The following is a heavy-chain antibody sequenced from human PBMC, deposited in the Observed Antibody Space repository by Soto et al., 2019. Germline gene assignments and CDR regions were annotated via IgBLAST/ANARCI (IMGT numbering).Heavy chain of an antibody. J-gene: IGHJ6*03. CDR2: ISSNGGST. CDR1: GFTFSSYA. D-gene: IGHD3-3*01. V-gene: IGHV3-64*01. CDR3: ASSPAGDFWSGYNYYYYMDV. Sequence: EVQLVESGGGLVQPGGSLRLSCAASGFTFSSYAMHWVRQAPGKGLEYVSAISSNGGSTYYANSVKGRFTISRDNSKNTLYLQMGSLRAEDMAVYYCASSPAGDFWSGYNYYYYMDVWGKGTTVTVSS.